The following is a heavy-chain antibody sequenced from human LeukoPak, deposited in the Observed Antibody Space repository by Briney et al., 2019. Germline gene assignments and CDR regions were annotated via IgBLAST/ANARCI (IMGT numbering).Heavy chain of an antibody. D-gene: IGHD3-16*02. CDR1: GFTFSSYW. Sequence: GGSLRLSCAASGFTFSSYWMSWVRQAPGKGLEWVANIKQDGSEKYYVDSVKGRFTISRDNSKNTLYLQMNSLRAEDTAVYYCAKDLGSYLDYWGQGTLVTVSS. J-gene: IGHJ4*02. V-gene: IGHV3-7*01. CDR2: IKQDGSEK. CDR3: AKDLGSYLDY.